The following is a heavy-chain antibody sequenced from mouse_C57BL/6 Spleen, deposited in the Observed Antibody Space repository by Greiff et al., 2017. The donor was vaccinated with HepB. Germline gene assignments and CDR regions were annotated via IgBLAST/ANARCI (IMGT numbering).Heavy chain of an antibody. CDR2: ISSGGAYI. V-gene: IGHV5S21*01. D-gene: IGHD2-4*01. Sequence: EVMLVESGEGLVKPGGSLKLSCAASGFTFSSYAMSWVRQTPEKRLEWVAYISSGGAYIYYADTVKGRFTISRDNARNTLYLQMSSLKSEDTAMYYCTRGGDYPYYAMDYWGQGTSVTVSS. J-gene: IGHJ4*01. CDR1: GFTFSSYA. CDR3: TRGGDYPYYAMDY.